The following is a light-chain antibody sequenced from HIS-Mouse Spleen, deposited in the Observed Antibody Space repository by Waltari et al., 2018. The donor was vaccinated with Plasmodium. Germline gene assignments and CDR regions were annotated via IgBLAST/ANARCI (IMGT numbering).Light chain of an antibody. V-gene: IGLV2-8*01. J-gene: IGLJ2*01. CDR3: SSYAGSDNLV. CDR2: EIS. CDR1: SSDVGGYNY. Sequence: QSALTQPPSASGSPGQSVTISCTGTSSDVGGYNYVSWYQQHPRNAPKLMSYEISKPPAGVPRLFSGSNASKTASLTSSGLQADDEADYCCSSYAGSDNLVFGGGTKLTVL.